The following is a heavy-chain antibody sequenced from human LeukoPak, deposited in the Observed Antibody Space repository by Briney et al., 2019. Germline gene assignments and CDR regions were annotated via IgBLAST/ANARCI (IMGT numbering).Heavy chain of an antibody. CDR1: GFSFSAYI. CDR3: VREVAARPGYYFDY. V-gene: IGHV3-21*01. CDR2: TSSSGSHM. Sequence: GGSLRLSCAASGFSFSAYIMNWVRQPPGKGLEWVSSTSSSGSHMFYAESVKGRFTISRDAANNSVYLQMNSLRAEDTAVYYCVREVAARPGYYFDYWGQGTLVTVSS. D-gene: IGHD6-6*01. J-gene: IGHJ4*02.